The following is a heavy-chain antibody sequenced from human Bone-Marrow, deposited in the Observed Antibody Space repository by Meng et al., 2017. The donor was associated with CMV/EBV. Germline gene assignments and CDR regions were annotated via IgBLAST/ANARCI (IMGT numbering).Heavy chain of an antibody. CDR3: ARTKVTDQEDYFDY. Sequence: GGSLRLSCVVSGFTVSMNHMSWVRQAPGKGLEWVSIIYSDGSGGKKYYADSMKGRFTISRDNSHNTLYLQVNSLRADDTAVYYCARTKVTDQEDYFDYWGQRTQVTVSS. V-gene: IGHV3-53*01. CDR1: GFTVSMNH. D-gene: IGHD3-10*01. J-gene: IGHJ4*02. CDR2: IYSDGSGGKK.